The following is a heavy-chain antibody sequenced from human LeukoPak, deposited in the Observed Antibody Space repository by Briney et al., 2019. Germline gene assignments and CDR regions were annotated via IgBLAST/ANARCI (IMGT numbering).Heavy chain of an antibody. J-gene: IGHJ4*02. CDR1: GFTFTNYA. V-gene: IGHV3-23*01. CDR2: ISGSGVTT. Sequence: SGGSLRLSCAASGFTFTNYAMSWVRRAPGKGLEWVSVISGSGVTTYYADSVKGRFTISRDNSKTTLYLQMNSLRAEDTAVYYCAKRWSYSFDSWGQGTLVTVSS. CDR3: AKRWSYSFDS. D-gene: IGHD6-13*01.